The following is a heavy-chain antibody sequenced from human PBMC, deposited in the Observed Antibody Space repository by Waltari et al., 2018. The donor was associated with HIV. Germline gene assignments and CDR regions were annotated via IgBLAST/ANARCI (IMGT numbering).Heavy chain of an antibody. D-gene: IGHD3-3*01. V-gene: IGHV4-59*01. CDR3: AREVRFWSGYYKGGWFDP. CDR1: GGSISSYY. Sequence: QVQLQESGPGLVKPSETLSLTCTVSGGSISSYYWSWIRQPPGKGLEWIGYIYYSGSTNYNRSLKSRVTISVDTSKNQFSLKLSSVTAADTAVYYCAREVRFWSGYYKGGWFDPWGQGTLVTVSS. CDR2: IYYSGST. J-gene: IGHJ5*02.